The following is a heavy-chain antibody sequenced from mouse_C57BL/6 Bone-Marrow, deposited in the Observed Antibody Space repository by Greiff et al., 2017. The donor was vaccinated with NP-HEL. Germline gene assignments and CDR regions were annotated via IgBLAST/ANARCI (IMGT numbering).Heavy chain of an antibody. J-gene: IGHJ1*03. D-gene: IGHD1-1*01. V-gene: IGHV1-81*01. CDR3: DYGSSYAHWYFDV. CDR1: GYTFTSYG. CDR2: IYPRSGNT. Sequence: QVQLQQSGAELARPGASVTLSCKASGYTFTSYGISWVKQRTGQGLEWIGEIYPRSGNTYYNEKFKGKATLTADKSSSTAYMELRSLTSEDSAVYFCDYGSSYAHWYFDVWGTGTTVTVSS.